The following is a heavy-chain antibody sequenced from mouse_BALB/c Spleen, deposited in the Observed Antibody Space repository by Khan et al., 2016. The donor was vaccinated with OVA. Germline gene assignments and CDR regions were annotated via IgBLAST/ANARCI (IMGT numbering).Heavy chain of an antibody. CDR3: ARSYFYGYYFDQ. CDR2: ISGDSNTI. Sequence: EVELVESGGGLVQPGGSRKLSCVASGFTFSSFGMHWVRQAPEEGLVWVAYISGDSNTIYYTDTVMGRFTISRDNPKNTLFLQRTSLRSEDMAMYYCARSYFYGYYFDQWGQGTTLTVSS. J-gene: IGHJ2*01. CDR1: GFTFSSFG. V-gene: IGHV5-17*02. D-gene: IGHD1-1*01.